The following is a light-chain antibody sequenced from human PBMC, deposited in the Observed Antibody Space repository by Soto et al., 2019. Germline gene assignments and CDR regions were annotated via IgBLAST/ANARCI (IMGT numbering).Light chain of an antibody. CDR1: QTISSSF. CDR3: HQLGSAPLDT. J-gene: IGKJ3*01. CDR2: RAS. V-gene: IGKV3-20*01. Sequence: EIVLTQSPGTLSLSPGERATLSCRASQTISSSFFAWYQQKPGQAPRLLIYRASRRAPGIPDRFSGSGSCTDFTLPIISLEPHDFAVYYCHQLGSAPLDTFGPGTKVEIK.